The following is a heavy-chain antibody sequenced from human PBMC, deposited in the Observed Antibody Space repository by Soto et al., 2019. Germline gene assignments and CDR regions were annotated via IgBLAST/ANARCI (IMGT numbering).Heavy chain of an antibody. CDR1: GGSFNANW. V-gene: IGHV4-34*01. CDR2: IYYNGNT. CDR3: ASARWDY. Sequence: SEMLSLTCAVSGGSFNANWWSWVRQPPGKGLEWIGEIYYNGNTNYNASLKSRVTISVDTSRNQFSLRLASVTAADTAIYYCASARWDYWGQGTLVTVSS. D-gene: IGHD2-15*01. J-gene: IGHJ4*02.